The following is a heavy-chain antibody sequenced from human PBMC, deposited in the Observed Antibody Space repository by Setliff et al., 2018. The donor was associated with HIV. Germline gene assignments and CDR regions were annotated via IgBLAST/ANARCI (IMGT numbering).Heavy chain of an antibody. V-gene: IGHV3-74*01. CDR2: INGDESST. CDR3: ARGGSYNWNSLGY. Sequence: GGSLRLSCAASGFTFTDYWMHWVRQAPGKGLVWVSRINGDESSTTYADSVRGRFTISRDNAENTLYLQMNSLRAEDTAVYYCARGGSYNWNSLGYWGQGALVTVSS. D-gene: IGHD1-7*01. J-gene: IGHJ4*02. CDR1: GFTFTDYW.